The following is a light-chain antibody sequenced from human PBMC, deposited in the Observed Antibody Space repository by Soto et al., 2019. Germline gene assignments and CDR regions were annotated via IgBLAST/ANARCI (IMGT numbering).Light chain of an antibody. CDR1: SSNIGSNT. CDR2: SNN. J-gene: IGLJ1*01. Sequence: QSVLTQPPSASGTPGQRVTISCSGSSSNIGSNTVNWYHQLPGTAPKLLIYSNNQRPSGVPDRFSGSKTGTSAALAISGLLYEDEADYYCSAWDDSLNRYVFGTGTKVTVL. CDR3: SAWDDSLNRYV. V-gene: IGLV1-44*01.